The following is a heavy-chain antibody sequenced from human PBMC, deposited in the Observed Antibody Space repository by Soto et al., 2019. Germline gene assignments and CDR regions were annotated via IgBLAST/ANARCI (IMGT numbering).Heavy chain of an antibody. V-gene: IGHV2-5*02. CDR2: IYWDDNK. Sequence: QITLKESGPAQVKPTQPLTLTCTFSGFSLTTTGVGVGWIRQPPGKALEWLGLIYWDDNKRYSPSLKGRPPIXRXXTKNQVVLTMTTVDPVDTATYCCADSFGWWYGMDVWGQGTTVTVSS. CDR3: ADSFGWWYGMDV. CDR1: GFSLTTTGVG. D-gene: IGHD2-15*01. J-gene: IGHJ6*02.